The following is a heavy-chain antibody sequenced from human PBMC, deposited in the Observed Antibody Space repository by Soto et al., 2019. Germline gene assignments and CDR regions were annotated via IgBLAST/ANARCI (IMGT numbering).Heavy chain of an antibody. CDR1: GYTFTSYY. V-gene: IGHV1-46*01. J-gene: IGHJ4*02. CDR2: INPSGGST. Sequence: ASVKVSCKASGYTFTSYYMHWVRQAPGQGLEWMGIINPSGGSTSYAQKFQGRVTITADESTSTAYMELSSLRSEDTAVYYCARVERGSINFDYWGQGTLVTVSS. CDR3: ARVERGSINFDY. D-gene: IGHD3-10*01.